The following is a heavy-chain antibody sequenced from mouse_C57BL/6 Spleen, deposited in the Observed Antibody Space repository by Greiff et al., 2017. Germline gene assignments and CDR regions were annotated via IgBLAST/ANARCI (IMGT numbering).Heavy chain of an antibody. J-gene: IGHJ2*01. CDR1: GYTFTSYW. D-gene: IGHD1-1*01. V-gene: IGHV1-64*01. CDR3: ATDYYGSSYVGY. Sequence: VQLQQSGAALVKPGASVKLSCKASGYTFTSYWMHWVKQRPGQGLEWIGMIHPNSGSTNYNEKFKSKATLTVDKSSSTAYMQLSSLTSEDSAVYYCATDYYGSSYVGYWGQGTTLTVSS. CDR2: IHPNSGST.